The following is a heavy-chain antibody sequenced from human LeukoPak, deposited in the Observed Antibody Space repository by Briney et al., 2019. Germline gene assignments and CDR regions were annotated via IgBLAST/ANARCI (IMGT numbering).Heavy chain of an antibody. V-gene: IGHV3-30-3*01. D-gene: IGHD5-12*01. J-gene: IGHJ6*02. Sequence: GGSLRLSCAASGFTFSSYAMHWVRQAPGKGLEWVAVISYDGSNKYYADSVKGRFTISRDNSKNTLYLQMNSLRAEDTAVYYCARSEDVDIVATITIGYGMDVWGQGTTVTVSS. CDR3: ARSEDVDIVATITIGYGMDV. CDR2: ISYDGSNK. CDR1: GFTFSSYA.